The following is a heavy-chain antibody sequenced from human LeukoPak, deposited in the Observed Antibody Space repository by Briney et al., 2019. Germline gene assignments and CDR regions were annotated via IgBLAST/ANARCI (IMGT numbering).Heavy chain of an antibody. CDR3: ARGQWLVSR. Sequence: SSETLSLTCAVYGGSFSGYYWSWIRQPPGKGLEWIGEINHSGSTNYNPSLKSRVTISVDTSKNQFSLKLSSVTAADTAVYYCARGQWLVSRWGQGTLVTVSS. V-gene: IGHV4-34*01. D-gene: IGHD6-19*01. CDR1: GGSFSGYY. CDR2: INHSGST. J-gene: IGHJ4*02.